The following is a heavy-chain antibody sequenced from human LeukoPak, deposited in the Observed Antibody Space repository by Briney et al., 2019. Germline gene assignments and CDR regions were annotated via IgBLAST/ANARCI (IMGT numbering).Heavy chain of an antibody. D-gene: IGHD6-19*01. J-gene: IGHJ5*02. Sequence: GRSLRLSCAPSGFTFSSYAMSWVRQAPGKGLEWVSAISGSGGSTYYADSVKGRFTISRDNSKNTLYLQMNSLRAEDTAVYYCAKDLRVAAVAGTRGWFDPWGQGTLVTVSS. CDR3: AKDLRVAAVAGTRGWFDP. CDR2: ISGSGGST. CDR1: GFTFSSYA. V-gene: IGHV3-23*01.